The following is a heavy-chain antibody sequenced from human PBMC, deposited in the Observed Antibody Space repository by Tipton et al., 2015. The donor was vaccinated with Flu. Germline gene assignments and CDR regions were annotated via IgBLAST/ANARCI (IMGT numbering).Heavy chain of an antibody. V-gene: IGHV1-69*09. D-gene: IGHD6-13*01. J-gene: IGHJ4*02. CDR2: IIPILGIA. Sequence: QLVQSGAEVKKPGSSVKVSCKASGGTFSSYAISWVRQAPGQGLEWMGRIIPILGIANYAQKFQGRVTTTADKSTSTAYMELSSLRSEDTAVYYCARDRYEQQLVQDYWGQGTLVTVSS. CDR1: GGTFSSYA. CDR3: ARDRYEQQLVQDY.